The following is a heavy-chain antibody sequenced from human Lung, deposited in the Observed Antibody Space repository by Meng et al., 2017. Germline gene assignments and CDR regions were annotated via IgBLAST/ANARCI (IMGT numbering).Heavy chain of an antibody. CDR3: ARGPTTMAHDFDY. V-gene: IGHV4-34*01. Sequence: WAQGLFNPSEPLSLTLVFLGRSFSDYYVSWSRQPTGKGWEWIGEIKQSGSTNYNPSLESRATISVDTSQNNLSLKLSSVTAADSAVYYCARGPTTMAHDFDYWGQGTLVTVSS. CDR2: IKQSGST. J-gene: IGHJ4*02. D-gene: IGHD4-11*01. CDR1: GRSFSDYY.